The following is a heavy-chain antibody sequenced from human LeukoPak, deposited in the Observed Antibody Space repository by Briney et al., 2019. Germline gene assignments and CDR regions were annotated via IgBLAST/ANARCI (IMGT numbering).Heavy chain of an antibody. CDR3: ASGAYGSGNFGY. D-gene: IGHD3-10*01. Sequence: SETLSLTCTVSGGSISSYYWSWIRQPPGKGLEWIGYSHYSGSTNYNPSLKSRVTISVDTSKNQFSLKLSSMTAADTAVYYCASGAYGSGNFGYWGQGTLVTVSS. V-gene: IGHV4-59*01. CDR2: SHYSGST. CDR1: GGSISSYY. J-gene: IGHJ4*02.